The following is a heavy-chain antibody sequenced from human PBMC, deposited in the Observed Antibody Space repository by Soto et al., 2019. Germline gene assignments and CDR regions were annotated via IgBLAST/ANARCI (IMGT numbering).Heavy chain of an antibody. CDR2: ISSNGGST. J-gene: IGHJ3*01. V-gene: IGHV3-64D*06. CDR3: VKRDTVMVMGGAFDL. CDR1: GFTFSSYA. D-gene: IGHD5-18*01. Sequence: GGSLRLSCSASGFTFSSYAMHWVRQAPGKGLEYVSAISSNGGSTYYADSVKGRFTISRDNSKNTLYLQMSSLRAEDTAVYYCVKRDTVMVMGGAFDLWGQGTMVTV.